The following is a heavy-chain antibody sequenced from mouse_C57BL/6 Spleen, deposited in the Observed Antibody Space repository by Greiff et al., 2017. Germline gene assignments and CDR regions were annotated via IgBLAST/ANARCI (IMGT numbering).Heavy chain of an antibody. Sequence: VQLQQSGPELVKPGASVKISCTASGYTFTDYYMNWVKQSHGKSLEWIGDINPNNGGTSYNQKFKGKATLTVDKSSSTAYMELRSLTSEDSAVYYCARHYGSSYPWYFDGWGTGTTVTVSS. J-gene: IGHJ1*03. CDR3: ARHYGSSYPWYFDG. V-gene: IGHV1-26*01. CDR2: INPNNGGT. CDR1: GYTFTDYY. D-gene: IGHD1-1*01.